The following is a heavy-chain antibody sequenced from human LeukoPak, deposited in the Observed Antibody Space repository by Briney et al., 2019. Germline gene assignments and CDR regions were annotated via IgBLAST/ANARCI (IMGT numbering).Heavy chain of an antibody. CDR1: GGTFSSYA. CDR3: ARVTLPLNWFDP. V-gene: IGHV1-69*13. D-gene: IGHD4-23*01. J-gene: IGHJ5*02. CDR2: IIPIFGTA. Sequence: SVKVSCEASGGTFSSYAISWVRQAPGQGLEWMGGIIPIFGTANYAQKFQGRVTITADESTSTAYMELSSLRSEDTAVYYCARVTLPLNWFDPWGQGTLVTVSS.